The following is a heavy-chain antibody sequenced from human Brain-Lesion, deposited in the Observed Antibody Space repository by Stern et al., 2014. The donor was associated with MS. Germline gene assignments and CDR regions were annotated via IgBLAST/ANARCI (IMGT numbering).Heavy chain of an antibody. CDR2: IYYSGNT. V-gene: IGHV4-39*01. J-gene: IGHJ5*02. CDR3: AGEEDIRYCSGGSCTGNWFDP. D-gene: IGHD2-15*01. Sequence: VQLVESGPGLVKPSETLSLTCTVAGGSVSSTSYAWAWIRQPPGKGLEWIGTIYYSGNTYYSPSPKSRLTISLDTSKIQFSLQLGSVTAADTAVYYCAGEEDIRYCSGGSCTGNWFDPWGQGTLVTVSS. CDR1: GGSVSSTSYA.